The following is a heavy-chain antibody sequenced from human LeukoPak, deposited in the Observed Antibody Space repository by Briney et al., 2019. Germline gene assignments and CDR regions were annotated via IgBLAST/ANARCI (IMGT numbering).Heavy chain of an antibody. D-gene: IGHD3-9*01. CDR1: GFTFDDYA. Sequence: GGSLRLSCAASGFTFDDYAMHWVRQAPGKGLEWVSLISGDGGSTYYADSVKGRFTISIDNRKNSLYLQMNSLRTEDTALYYCAKGNYDILTGPFDYWGQGTLVTVSS. J-gene: IGHJ4*02. CDR2: ISGDGGST. CDR3: AKGNYDILTGPFDY. V-gene: IGHV3-43*02.